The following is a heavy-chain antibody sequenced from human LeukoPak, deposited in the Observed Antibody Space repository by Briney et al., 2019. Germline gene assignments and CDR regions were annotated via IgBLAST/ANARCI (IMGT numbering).Heavy chain of an antibody. CDR3: AKSLFRTSYRGFDS. V-gene: IGHV3-43*02. CDR2: ISADGGGT. Sequence: HAGGSLRLSCSASGFTFDDYAMHWVRQAPGKGLEWVSLISADGGGTDYADSVKGRFTISRDNSKNSLYLQMSSLRTADTALYYCAKSLFRTSYRGFDSWGQGTLVTVSS. J-gene: IGHJ4*02. D-gene: IGHD2-2*01. CDR1: GFTFDDYA.